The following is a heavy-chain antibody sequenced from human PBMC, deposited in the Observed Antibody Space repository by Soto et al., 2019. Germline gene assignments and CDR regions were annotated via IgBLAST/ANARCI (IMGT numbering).Heavy chain of an antibody. V-gene: IGHV3-33*01. CDR1: GFNFSSYC. CDR2: IWNDGTNE. Sequence: GGSLRLTCEASGFNFSSYCIHWVRQAPGKGLGWVAIIWNDGTNEYYADSVNGRFSISRDNSQNTVYLQVSKLRAEGTAVYFSARDQHDSGGYSDSWGQGTLVPVSS. D-gene: IGHD3-22*01. CDR3: ARDQHDSGGYSDS. J-gene: IGHJ4*02.